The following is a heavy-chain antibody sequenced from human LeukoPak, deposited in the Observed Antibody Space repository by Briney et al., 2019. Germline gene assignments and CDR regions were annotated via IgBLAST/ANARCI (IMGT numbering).Heavy chain of an antibody. CDR3: ARVPAPPMTTVSRFDY. Sequence: GGSLRLSCAASGFTFSSYAMSWVRQAPGKGLEWVANIKQDGSEKYYVDSVKGRFTISRDNAKNSLYLQMNSLRAEDTAVYYCARVPAPPMTTVSRFDYWGQGTLVTVSS. D-gene: IGHD4-17*01. CDR1: GFTFSSYA. CDR2: IKQDGSEK. J-gene: IGHJ4*02. V-gene: IGHV3-7*01.